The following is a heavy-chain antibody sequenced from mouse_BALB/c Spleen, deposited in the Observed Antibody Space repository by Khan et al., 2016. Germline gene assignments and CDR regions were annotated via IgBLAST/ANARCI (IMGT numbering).Heavy chain of an antibody. V-gene: IGHV4-1*02. CDR2: INPDSSTI. Sequence: EVQLVESGGGLVQPGGSLKLSCTTSGFDFSRYWMSWVRQAPGRGLEWIGEINPDSSTINYTPSLKDKFIISRDNAKNTLYLQMSKVRSEDTALYFCPRNWDVGFDYWGQGTTLTVSS. D-gene: IGHD4-1*01. CDR1: GFDFSRYW. J-gene: IGHJ2*01. CDR3: PRNWDVGFDY.